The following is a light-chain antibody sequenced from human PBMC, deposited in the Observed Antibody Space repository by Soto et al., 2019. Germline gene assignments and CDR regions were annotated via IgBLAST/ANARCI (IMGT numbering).Light chain of an antibody. CDR1: QSVSSN. CDR3: QQYHNWVT. V-gene: IGKV3D-15*01. CDR2: GAS. J-gene: IGKJ4*01. Sequence: EIVMTQSPGTLSVSPGERATLSCGAGQSVSSNLAWYQQKPGQAPRLLIYGASTRATGIPARFSGSGSGTEFTLSISSLQSEDFAVYYCQQYHNWVTFGGGTKVEIK.